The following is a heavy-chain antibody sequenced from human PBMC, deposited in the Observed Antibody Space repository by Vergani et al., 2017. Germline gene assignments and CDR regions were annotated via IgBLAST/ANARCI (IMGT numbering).Heavy chain of an antibody. Sequence: QLQLQESGPGLVKPSETLSLTCTVSGGSISSSSYYWGWIRQPPGKGLEWIGYIYYSGSTNYNPSLKCRVTISVDTSKNQFSLKLSSVTAADTAVYYCARDTPYYYDSSGQGTLYYFYYGMDVWGQGTTVTVSS. CDR2: IYYSGST. J-gene: IGHJ6*02. CDR3: ARDTPYYYDSSGQGTLYYFYYGMDV. D-gene: IGHD3-22*01. CDR1: GGSISSSSYY. V-gene: IGHV4-61*05.